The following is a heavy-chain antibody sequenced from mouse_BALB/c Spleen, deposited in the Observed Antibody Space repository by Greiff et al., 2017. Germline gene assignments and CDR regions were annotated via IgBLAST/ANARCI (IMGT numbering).Heavy chain of an antibody. CDR3: ARYPYGNYVDYAMDY. V-gene: IGHV3-8*02. J-gene: IGHJ4*01. CDR1: GDSITSGY. Sequence: EVKLMESGPSLVKPSQTLSLTCSVTGDSITSGYWNWIRKFPGNKLEYMGYISYSGSTYYNPSLKSRISITRDTSKNQYYLQLNSVTTEDTATYYCARYPYGNYVDYAMDYWGQGTSVTVSS. CDR2: ISYSGST. D-gene: IGHD2-1*01.